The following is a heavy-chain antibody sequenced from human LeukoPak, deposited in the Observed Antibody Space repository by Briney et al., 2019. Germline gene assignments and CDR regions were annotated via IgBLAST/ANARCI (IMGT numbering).Heavy chain of an antibody. CDR1: EFTFSSYE. D-gene: IGHD6-13*01. CDR3: ASSKPDLPAVGSHDAFDI. V-gene: IGHV3-48*03. J-gene: IGHJ3*02. Sequence: GGSLRLSCAASEFTFSSYEMNWVRQAPGKGLEWVSYISSSGSIIYYADTVKGRLTIPRDNAKNSLYLQMNSLRAEDTAVYYCASSKPDLPAVGSHDAFDIWGQGTMVTVSS. CDR2: ISSSGSII.